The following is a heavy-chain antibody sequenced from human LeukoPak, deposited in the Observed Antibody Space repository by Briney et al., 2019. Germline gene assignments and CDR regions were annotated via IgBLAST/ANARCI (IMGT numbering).Heavy chain of an antibody. V-gene: IGHV1-2*02. CDR1: GYTFTGYY. CDR3: ASSKAKGYYYYYYYMDV. CDR2: INPNSGGT. J-gene: IGHJ6*03. D-gene: IGHD5-18*01. Sequence: VASVKVSCKASGYTFTGYYMHWVRQAPGQGLEWMGWINPNSGGTNYAQKFQGRVTMTRDTSISTAYMELSSLRSEDTAVYYCASSKAKGYYYYYYYMDVWGKGTTVTVSS.